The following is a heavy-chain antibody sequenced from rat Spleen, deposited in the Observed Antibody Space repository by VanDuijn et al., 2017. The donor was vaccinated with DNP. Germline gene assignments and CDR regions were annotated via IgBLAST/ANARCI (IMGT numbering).Heavy chain of an antibody. J-gene: IGHJ4*01. CDR2: INQDSSTV. CDR3: GRVAFHGGAMDS. D-gene: IGHD1-11*01. CDR1: GFTFSTYW. V-gene: IGHV4-2*01. Sequence: EVQLVETGGGLVQPGRSLKLSCVASGFTFSTYWVGWVRQAPGKGLEWIGEINQDSSTVNHIPSLKDKFTISRDNAQNTLYLQLSKLRSEDTAIYYCGRVAFHGGAMDSWGQGASVTVSS.